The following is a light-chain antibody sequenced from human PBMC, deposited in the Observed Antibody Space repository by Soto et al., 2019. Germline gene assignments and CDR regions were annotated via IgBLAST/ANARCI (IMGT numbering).Light chain of an antibody. CDR2: DVT. Sequence: QSALTQPPSASGSPGQSVTISCTGASSDVGGYDFVSWYQHHPGKAPKLIIYDVTKRPSGVPDRFSGSKSGNTASLTVSGLQAEDDADYYCTSYAGSSIPVVFGGGTKLTV. J-gene: IGLJ2*01. V-gene: IGLV2-8*01. CDR3: TSYAGSSIPVV. CDR1: SSDVGGYDF.